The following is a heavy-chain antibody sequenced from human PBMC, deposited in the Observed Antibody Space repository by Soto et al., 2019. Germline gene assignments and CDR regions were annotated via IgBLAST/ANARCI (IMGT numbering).Heavy chain of an antibody. CDR3: AKRGVDTFGLSY. V-gene: IGHV3-74*01. J-gene: IGHJ4*02. CDR1: GFTFSSFW. Sequence: EVQLVESGGGLVQPGGSLRRSCAVSGFTFSSFWMHWVRQAPGEGLVWVSRINTDGSSTSYADSVKGRFTISRDNAKNTQYLQMNSLRVEDTAMYYCAKRGVDTFGLSYWGQGTLVTVSS. CDR2: INTDGSST. D-gene: IGHD3-10*01.